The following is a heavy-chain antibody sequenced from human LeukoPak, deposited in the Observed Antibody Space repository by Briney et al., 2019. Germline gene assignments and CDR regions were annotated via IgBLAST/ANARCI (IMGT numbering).Heavy chain of an antibody. J-gene: IGHJ6*03. CDR2: IYHSGST. V-gene: IGHV4-4*02. D-gene: IGHD3-3*01. CDR1: GGSISSSNW. Sequence: MPSGTLSLTCAVSGGSISSSNWWSWVRQPPGKGLEWIGEIYHSGSTNYTPSLKSRVTISVDTSKNQFSLKLSSVTAADTAVYYCARAVGEGALIYNFWSGYPAYYYYYMDVWGKGTTVTVSS. CDR3: ARAVGEGALIYNFWSGYPAYYYYYMDV.